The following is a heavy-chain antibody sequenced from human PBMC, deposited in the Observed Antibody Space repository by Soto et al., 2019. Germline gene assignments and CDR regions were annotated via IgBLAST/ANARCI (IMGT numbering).Heavy chain of an antibody. CDR1: GGSISSSSYY. CDR2: IYYSGST. D-gene: IGHD2-15*01. V-gene: IGHV4-39*01. J-gene: IGHJ3*02. CDR3: ARQSNIVVVVAATPAPDAFDI. Sequence: PSETLSLTCTVSGGSISSSSYYWGWIRQPPGKGLEWIGSIYYSGSTYYNPSLKSRVTISVDTSKNQFSLKLSSVTAADTAVYYCARQSNIVVVVAATPAPDAFDIWGQGTMVTVSS.